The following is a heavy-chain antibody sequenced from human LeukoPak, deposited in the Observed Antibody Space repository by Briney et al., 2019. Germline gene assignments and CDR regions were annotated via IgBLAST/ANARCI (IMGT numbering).Heavy chain of an antibody. V-gene: IGHV3-33*06. Sequence: PGGSLRLSCAASGFTFSSYGMHWVRQAPGKGLEWVAVIWYDGSNKYYADSVKGRFTISRDNSKNTLYLQMNSLRAEDTAVYYCAKGGSGWYGGSQDYWGQGTLVTVSS. D-gene: IGHD6-19*01. CDR2: IWYDGSNK. J-gene: IGHJ4*02. CDR1: GFTFSSYG. CDR3: AKGGSGWYGGSQDY.